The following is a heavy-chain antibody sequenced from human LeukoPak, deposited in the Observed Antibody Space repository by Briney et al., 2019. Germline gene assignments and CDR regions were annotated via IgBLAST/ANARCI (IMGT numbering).Heavy chain of an antibody. D-gene: IGHD3-3*01. CDR1: GGSISSGSYY. J-gene: IGHJ3*02. Sequence: PSETLSLTCTVSGGSISSGSYYWSWIRQPAGKGLEWIGRIYTSGSTNYNPSLKSRVTISVDTSKNQFSLKLSSVTAADTAVYYCAKTYYDFWSGYRDAFDIWGQGTMVTVSS. CDR3: AKTYYDFWSGYRDAFDI. CDR2: IYTSGST. V-gene: IGHV4-61*02.